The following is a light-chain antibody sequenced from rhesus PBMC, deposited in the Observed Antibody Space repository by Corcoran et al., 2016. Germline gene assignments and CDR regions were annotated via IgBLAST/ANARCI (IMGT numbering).Light chain of an antibody. CDR2: CTT. V-gene: IGKV3S9*01. Sequence: EIVMTQSPATLSLSPGERATLSCRASQSVSSYVAWYTQKPGQAPRLLIYCTTPMATGIPDRVSGSGSGTDFTLIISSLAPEDVGVYYCQQYNNWIFTFGPGTNLDIK. J-gene: IGKJ3*01. CDR3: QQYNNWIFT. CDR1: QSVSSY.